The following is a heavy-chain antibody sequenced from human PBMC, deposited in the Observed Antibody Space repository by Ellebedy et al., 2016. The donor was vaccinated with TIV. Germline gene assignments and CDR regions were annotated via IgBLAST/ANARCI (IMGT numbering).Heavy chain of an antibody. D-gene: IGHD3-22*01. Sequence: PGGSLRLSCAASGFSLSTYWMHLVRQVPGKGLEWVSRVSSDVTGPTYADSVMGRFIISRDNAKSTVYLQMFSLRPEDTAVYYCARGVLNSGYYSDYWGRGTLVTASS. V-gene: IGHV3-74*01. J-gene: IGHJ4*02. CDR1: GFSLSTYW. CDR2: VSSDVTGP. CDR3: ARGVLNSGYYSDY.